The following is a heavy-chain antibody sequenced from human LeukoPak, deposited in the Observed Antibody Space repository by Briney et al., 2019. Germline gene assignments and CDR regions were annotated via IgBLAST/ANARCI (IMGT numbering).Heavy chain of an antibody. CDR3: TFSSYGDHVGVDAFDI. CDR2: INRDGSST. V-gene: IGHV3-74*01. J-gene: IGHJ3*02. D-gene: IGHD4-17*01. CDR1: GFTFSTYW. Sequence: PGGSLRLSCAASGFTFSTYWMHWVRQAPGKGLVWVSRINRDGSSTNYADSVKGRFTISRGNAKNTVYLQMNSLSAEDTAMYYCTFSSYGDHVGVDAFDIWGQGTMVTVSS.